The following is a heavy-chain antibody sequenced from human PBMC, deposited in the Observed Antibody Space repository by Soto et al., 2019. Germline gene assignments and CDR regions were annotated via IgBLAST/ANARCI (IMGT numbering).Heavy chain of an antibody. CDR1: GFTFGDNA. CDR2: IRSKSYGGTT. CDR3: TRAAIDRTGTTHYYYGMDV. V-gene: IGHV3-49*04. Sequence: PGGSLRLSCTTSGFTFGDNAMSWVRQAPGKGLEWVGFIRSKSYGGTTDYAASVKGRFTISRDDSRSIAYLQMNSLKTKDTAVYYCTRAAIDRTGTTHYYYGMDVWGQGTTVTVSS. D-gene: IGHD1-1*01. J-gene: IGHJ6*02.